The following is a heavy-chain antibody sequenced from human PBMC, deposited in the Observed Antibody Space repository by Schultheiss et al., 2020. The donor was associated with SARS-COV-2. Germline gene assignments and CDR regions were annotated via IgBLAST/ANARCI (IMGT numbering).Heavy chain of an antibody. CDR3: AKDRGHIVVVTAPYDAFDI. Sequence: GGSLRLSCAASGFTFSSYSMNWVRQAPGKGLEWVSAISGSGGSTYYADSVKGRFTISRDNSKNTLYLQMNSLRAEDTAVYYCAKDRGHIVVVTAPYDAFDIWGQGTMVTVSS. J-gene: IGHJ3*02. D-gene: IGHD2-21*02. CDR2: ISGSGGST. CDR1: GFTFSSYS. V-gene: IGHV3-23*01.